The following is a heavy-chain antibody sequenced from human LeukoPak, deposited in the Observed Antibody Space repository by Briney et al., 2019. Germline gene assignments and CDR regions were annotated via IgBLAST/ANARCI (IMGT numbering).Heavy chain of an antibody. V-gene: IGHV4-39*01. CDR2: IYYSGST. J-gene: IGHJ4*02. Sequence: SETLSLTCTVSGGSISSSSYYWGWIRQPPGKGLEWIGSIYYSGSTYYNPSLKSRVTISVDTSKNQFSLRPNSVTAADTAMYYCAKSGGYGLIDYWGQGTRVTVSS. CDR1: GGSISSSSYY. CDR3: AKSGGYGLIDY. D-gene: IGHD1-26*01.